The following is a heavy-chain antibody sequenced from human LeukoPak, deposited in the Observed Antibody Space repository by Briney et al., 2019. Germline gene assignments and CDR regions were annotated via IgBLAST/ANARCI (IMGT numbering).Heavy chain of an antibody. J-gene: IGHJ4*02. CDR2: IYYSWST. Sequence: SETLSLTCTVSGGSITNYFWTWIRQPPGKGLEWIGYIYYSWSTDYNPSLKSRVTISVDTSKNQFSLKLSSVTAADTAVYFCARAGYYDSGGYNGHFDYWGQGTLVTVSS. D-gene: IGHD3-22*01. CDR1: GGSITNYF. V-gene: IGHV4-59*01. CDR3: ARAGYYDSGGYNGHFDY.